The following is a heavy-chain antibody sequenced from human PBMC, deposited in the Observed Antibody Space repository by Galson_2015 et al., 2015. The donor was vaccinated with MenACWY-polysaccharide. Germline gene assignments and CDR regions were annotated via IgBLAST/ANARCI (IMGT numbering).Heavy chain of an antibody. V-gene: IGHV3-33*01. CDR3: ARDRRPYDPSPADAFDI. CDR2: IWYDGSNK. CDR1: GFTFSSYG. J-gene: IGHJ3*02. D-gene: IGHD3-16*01. Sequence: SLRLSCAASGFTFSSYGMHWVRQAPGKGLEWVAVIWYDGSNKYYADSVKGRFTISRDNSKNTLYLQMNSLRAEDTAVYYCARDRRPYDPSPADAFDIWGQGTMVTVSS.